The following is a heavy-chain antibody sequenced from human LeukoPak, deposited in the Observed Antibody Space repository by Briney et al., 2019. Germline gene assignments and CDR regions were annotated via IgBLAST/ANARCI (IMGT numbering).Heavy chain of an antibody. CDR2: INSDGSSI. CDR3: AKVPSGSIQGGFDP. Sequence: GGSLRLSCAASGFTFNNYWMHWVRQAPGKGLVWVSRINSDGSSIGYADSVKGRFTISRDNAKNSLYLQMNSLRAEDTALYYCAKVPSGSIQGGFDPWGQGTLVTVSS. CDR1: GFTFNNYW. V-gene: IGHV3-74*01. D-gene: IGHD6-19*01. J-gene: IGHJ5*02.